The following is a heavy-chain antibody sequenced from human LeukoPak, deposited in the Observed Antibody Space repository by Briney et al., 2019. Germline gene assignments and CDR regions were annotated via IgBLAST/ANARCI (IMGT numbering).Heavy chain of an antibody. D-gene: IGHD2-21*01. Sequence: SVKVSCKASGGTFSSYAISWVRQAHGHGLEWMGGIIPIFGKANYAKKFQGRVTITADESTSTAYMELSSLRSEDTAVYYCARNQQAYCGGDCYQYYFDYWGQGTLVTVSS. J-gene: IGHJ4*02. CDR2: IIPIFGKA. CDR3: ARNQQAYCGGDCYQYYFDY. V-gene: IGHV1-69*13. CDR1: GGTFSSYA.